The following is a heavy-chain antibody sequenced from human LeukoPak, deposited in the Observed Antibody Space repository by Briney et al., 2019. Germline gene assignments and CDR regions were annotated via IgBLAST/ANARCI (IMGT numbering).Heavy chain of an antibody. CDR2: INPNSGGT. J-gene: IGHJ4*02. CDR1: GYTFTGYY. D-gene: IGHD4-17*01. CDR3: ARDRDYGDYLTPDY. Sequence: ASVKVSCKASGYTFTGYYMHWVRQAPGQGLEWMGWINPNSGGTNYAQKFRGRVTMTRDTSISTAYMELSRLRSDDTAVYYCARDRDYGDYLTPDYWGQGTLVTVSS. V-gene: IGHV1-2*02.